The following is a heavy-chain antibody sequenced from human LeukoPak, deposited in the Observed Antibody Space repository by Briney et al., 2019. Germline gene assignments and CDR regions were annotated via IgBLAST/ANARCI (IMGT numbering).Heavy chain of an antibody. CDR2: IYYSGST. CDR3: ARGDYDILTGYYRFDC. CDR1: GGSISSYY. J-gene: IGHJ4*02. Sequence: SETLSLTCTVSGGSISSYYWSWIRQPPGKGLEWIGYIYYSGSTNYNPSLKSRVTISVDTSKNQFSLKLSSVTAADTAVYYCARGDYDILTGYYRFDCWGQGTLVTVSS. V-gene: IGHV4-59*01. D-gene: IGHD3-9*01.